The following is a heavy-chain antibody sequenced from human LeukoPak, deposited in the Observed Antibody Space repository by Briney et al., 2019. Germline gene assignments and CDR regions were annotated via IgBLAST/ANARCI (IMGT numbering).Heavy chain of an antibody. V-gene: IGHV3-73*01. CDR1: GFTFSGSA. J-gene: IGHJ4*02. CDR3: TRDPSNRGSYSRFDY. D-gene: IGHD1-26*01. CDR2: IRSKANSYAT. Sequence: GGSLRLSCAASGFTFSGSAMHWVRQASGKGLEWVGRIRSKANSYATAYAASVKGRFTISRDDSKNTAYLQMNSLRAEDTALYYCTRDPSNRGSYSRFDYWGQGTLVTVSS.